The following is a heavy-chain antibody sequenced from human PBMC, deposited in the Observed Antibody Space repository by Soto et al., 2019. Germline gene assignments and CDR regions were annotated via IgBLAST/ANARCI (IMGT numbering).Heavy chain of an antibody. D-gene: IGHD3-22*01. J-gene: IGHJ4*02. CDR3: ATSGDSSGYELHF. CDR2: ISAYKGKT. Sequence: QVQLMQSGAEVKKSGASVKVSCKASDYTFNSFDVVSVRQAPGQGLEWMGWISAYKGKTNYAQNLQGRVSMTIDTSTTTAYMALGNLRSDDTAVYYCATSGDSSGYELHFWGQGTLVTVSS. V-gene: IGHV1-18*01. CDR1: DYTFNSFD.